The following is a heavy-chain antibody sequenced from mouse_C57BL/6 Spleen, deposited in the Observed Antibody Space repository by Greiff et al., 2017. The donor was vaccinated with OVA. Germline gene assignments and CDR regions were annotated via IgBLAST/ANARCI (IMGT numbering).Heavy chain of an antibody. Sequence: EVQLVESGGGLVKPGGSLKLSCAASGFTFSSYAMSWVRQTPEKRLEWVATISDGGSYTYYPDNVKGRFTISRNNAKNNLYLQMSHLKSEDTAMDYCARETQNYAMDYWGQGTSVTVSS. CDR1: GFTFSSYA. V-gene: IGHV5-4*01. CDR3: ARETQNYAMDY. CDR2: ISDGGSYT. J-gene: IGHJ4*01.